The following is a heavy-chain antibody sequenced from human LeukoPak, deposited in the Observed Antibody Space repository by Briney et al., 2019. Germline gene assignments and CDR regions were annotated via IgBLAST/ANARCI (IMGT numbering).Heavy chain of an antibody. CDR1: GGSFSGYY. CDR3: ARGGYCSGGSCYYNWFDP. CDR2: INHSGST. V-gene: IGHV4-34*01. D-gene: IGHD2-15*01. J-gene: IGHJ5*02. Sequence: SETLSLTCAVYGGSFSGYYWSWIRQPPGKGLEWIGEINHSGSTNYNPSLKSRVTISVDTSKNQFSLKLSSVTAADTAVCYCARGGYCSGGSCYYNWFDPWGQGTLVTVSS.